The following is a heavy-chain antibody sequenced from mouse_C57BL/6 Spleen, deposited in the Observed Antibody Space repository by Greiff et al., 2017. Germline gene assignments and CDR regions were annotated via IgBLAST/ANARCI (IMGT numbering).Heavy chain of an antibody. D-gene: IGHD2-4*01. CDR1: GYTFTSYW. CDR3: ARYGYYDYFDY. J-gene: IGHJ2*01. V-gene: IGHV1-52*01. Sequence: QVQLQQPGAELVRPGSSVKLSCKASGYTFTSYWMHWVKQRPIQGLEWIGNIDPSDSDTHYNQKFKDKATLTVDKSSTTAYMQLSSLTSEDSAVYYCARYGYYDYFDYGGQGTTLTVSS. CDR2: IDPSDSDT.